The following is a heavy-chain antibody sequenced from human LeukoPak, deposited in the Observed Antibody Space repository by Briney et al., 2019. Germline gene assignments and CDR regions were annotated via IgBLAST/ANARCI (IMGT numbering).Heavy chain of an antibody. D-gene: IGHD5-18*01. CDR1: GFTFSSYS. Sequence: GGSLRLSCAASGFTFSSYSMNWVRQAPGKGLEWVSSISSSSSYIYYADSVKGRFTISRDNAKNSLYLQMNSLRAEDTAVYYCARAITNYGYIFDCWGQGNPGHRLL. CDR2: ISSSSSYI. V-gene: IGHV3-21*01. J-gene: IGHJ4*02. CDR3: ARAITNYGYIFDC.